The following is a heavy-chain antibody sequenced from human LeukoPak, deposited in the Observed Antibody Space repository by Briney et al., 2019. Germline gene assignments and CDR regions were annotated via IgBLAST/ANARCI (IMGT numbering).Heavy chain of an antibody. CDR1: GFTFTNDW. V-gene: IGHV3-74*01. CDR3: VRGLGDS. Sequence: GGPLRLSCAASGFTFTNDWMHWARQAPGKGPVWVSQISSDGSSATYADSVKGRFTISRDNAKNTLYLQMNSLRAEDTAVYYCVRGLGDSWGQGTQLIVSS. D-gene: IGHD3-16*01. J-gene: IGHJ5*01. CDR2: ISSDGSSA.